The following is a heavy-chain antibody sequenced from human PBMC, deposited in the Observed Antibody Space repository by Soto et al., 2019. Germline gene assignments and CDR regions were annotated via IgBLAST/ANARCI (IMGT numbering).Heavy chain of an antibody. CDR3: TRRYNWNDYYFDP. CDR2: SYYSGTS. D-gene: IGHD1-20*01. V-gene: IGHV4-39*01. Sequence: SSETLSLTCTFSCGSILVQSYYWTWIRQTPGKGLEWVGSSYYSGTSYFNPALKGRVTISVDTSTNQFSLRLTSVTAAVTAVYYCTRRYNWNDYYFDPWGQGTLVTVSS. CDR1: CGSILVQSYY. J-gene: IGHJ5*02.